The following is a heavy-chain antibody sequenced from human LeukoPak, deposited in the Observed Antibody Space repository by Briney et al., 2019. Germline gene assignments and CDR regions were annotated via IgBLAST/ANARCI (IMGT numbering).Heavy chain of an antibody. J-gene: IGHJ3*02. CDR1: GFTFSSYS. V-gene: IGHV3-15*01. Sequence: GGSLRLSCAASGFTFSSYSMNWVRQAPGKGLEWVGRIKSKTDGGTTDYAAPVKGRFTISRDDSKNTLYLQMNSLKTEDTAVYYCTTDLYSSGWLDAFDIWGQGTMVTVSS. CDR3: TTDLYSSGWLDAFDI. CDR2: IKSKTDGGTT. D-gene: IGHD6-19*01.